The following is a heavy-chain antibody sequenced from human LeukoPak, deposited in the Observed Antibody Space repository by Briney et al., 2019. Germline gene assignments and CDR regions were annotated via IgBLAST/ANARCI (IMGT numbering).Heavy chain of an antibody. V-gene: IGHV3-30*18. CDR1: GFTFSSYG. CDR2: VSYDGSNK. Sequence: GGSLRLSCAASGFTFSSYGMHWVRQAPGKGLEWVVVVSYDGSNKYYADSVKGRFTISRVNSKNTLYLQMNSLRAEDTAVYYCAKDGGCSSTTCYSPYYFDYWGQGTLATVSS. CDR3: AKDGGCSSTTCYSPYYFDY. D-gene: IGHD2-2*01. J-gene: IGHJ4*02.